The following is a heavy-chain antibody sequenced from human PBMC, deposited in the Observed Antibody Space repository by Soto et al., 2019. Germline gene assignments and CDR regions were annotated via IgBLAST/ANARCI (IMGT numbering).Heavy chain of an antibody. CDR2: IYYSGST. J-gene: IGHJ4*02. CDR3: ARLQAAAGDNDLTFDY. CDR1: GGSINSYY. D-gene: IGHD6-13*01. Sequence: SETLSLTCTVSGGSINSYYWSWIRQPPGKGLEWIGYIYYSGSTNYNPSLKSRVTISVDTSKNQFSLKLSSATAADTAMYYCARLQAAAGDNDLTFDYWGQGTLVTVSS. V-gene: IGHV4-59*01.